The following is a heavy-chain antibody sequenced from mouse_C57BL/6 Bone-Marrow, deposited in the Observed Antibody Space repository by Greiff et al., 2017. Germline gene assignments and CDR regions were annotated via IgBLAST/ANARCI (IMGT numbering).Heavy chain of an antibody. V-gene: IGHV1-82*01. Sequence: QVQLQQSGPELVKPGASVKISCKASGYAFSSSWMNWVKQRPGKGLEWIGRIYPGDGDTNYNGKFKGKATLTADKSSRTAYMQLSSLTSEDSAVYFCAIYYGNFYAMDYWGQGTSVTVSS. CDR1: GYAFSSSW. J-gene: IGHJ4*01. CDR3: AIYYGNFYAMDY. CDR2: IYPGDGDT. D-gene: IGHD2-1*01.